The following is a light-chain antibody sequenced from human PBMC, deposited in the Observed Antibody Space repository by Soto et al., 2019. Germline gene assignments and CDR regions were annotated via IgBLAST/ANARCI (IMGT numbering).Light chain of an antibody. CDR3: PVWDGSSEHWV. J-gene: IGLJ3*02. CDR1: NIGSYS. CDR2: EDN. V-gene: IGLV3-21*02. Sequence: SYELTQPPSVSVAPGQTASIPCGGDNIGSYSVHWYQQRPGQAPVLVAYEDNVRPSGIPERVSGSNSGTTATLPISWVEAGDEADYYCPVWDGSSEHWVFGGGTKLTVL.